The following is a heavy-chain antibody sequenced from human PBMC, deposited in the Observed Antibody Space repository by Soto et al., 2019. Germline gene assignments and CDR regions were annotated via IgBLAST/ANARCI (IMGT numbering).Heavy chain of an antibody. J-gene: IGHJ4*02. V-gene: IGHV3-23*01. CDR3: AKPTGSEHNPYY. CDR1: GFTFSTYA. D-gene: IGHD1-26*01. CDR2: IGGGGRST. Sequence: EVQLLGSGGGLVQPGGSLRLSCAASGFTFSTYAMSWVHQTPGKGLEWVSAIGGGGRSTYYADSVKGRFTISRDNSKHTLFLQMNSLRAEDTALYYCAKPTGSEHNPYYGGQGTLVTVSS.